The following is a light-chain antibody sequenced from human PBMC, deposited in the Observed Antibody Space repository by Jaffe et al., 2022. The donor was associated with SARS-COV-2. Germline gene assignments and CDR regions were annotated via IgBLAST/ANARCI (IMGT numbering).Light chain of an antibody. V-gene: IGLV1-51*01. Sequence: QSVLTQPPSVSAAPGQRVTISCSGSSSNIGQNFVSWYQQLPGTGPKVVTYDNNQRPSGIPERFSGSKSGTSATLGISGLQTGDEADYYCGAWDTSLSAWVFGAGTKVTVL. CDR2: DNN. CDR1: SSNIGQNF. CDR3: GAWDTSLSAWV. J-gene: IGLJ3*02.